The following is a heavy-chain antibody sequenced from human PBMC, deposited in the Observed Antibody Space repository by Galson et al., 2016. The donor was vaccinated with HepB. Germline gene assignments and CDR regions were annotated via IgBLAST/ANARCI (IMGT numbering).Heavy chain of an antibody. Sequence: SLRLSCAASGFTFSNYGMHWVRQAPGKGLEWVSIIWYDGSKKYYADSVKGRFTISRDNSKNTLFLQVNSLRADDTAVYYCVTGGSYGDDGEGDHWGQGTLVTVSS. CDR1: GFTFSNYG. V-gene: IGHV3-33*01. CDR2: IWYDGSKK. J-gene: IGHJ4*02. D-gene: IGHD4-17*01. CDR3: VTGGSYGDDGEGDH.